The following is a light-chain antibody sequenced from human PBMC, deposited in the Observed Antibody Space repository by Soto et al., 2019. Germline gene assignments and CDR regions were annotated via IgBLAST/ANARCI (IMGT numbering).Light chain of an antibody. Sequence: EIVMTQSPATLSVSPGERATLSCRASQSVSSNLAWYQQKPGQAPRLLIYGASTRATGIPARFSGSGSGTEFTLTISSVQSEDFALYYCQQYNDWPPLTFGGGTKVEIK. CDR1: QSVSSN. V-gene: IGKV3-15*01. J-gene: IGKJ4*01. CDR2: GAS. CDR3: QQYNDWPPLT.